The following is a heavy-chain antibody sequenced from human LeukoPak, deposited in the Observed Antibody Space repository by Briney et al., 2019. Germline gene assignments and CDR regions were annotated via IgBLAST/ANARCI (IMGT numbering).Heavy chain of an antibody. CDR2: IWYDGSNK. CDR3: ARDHAEGIVVVTLDY. D-gene: IGHD3-22*01. V-gene: IGHV3-33*01. CDR1: GFTFSSYG. Sequence: GGSPRLSCAASGFTFSSYGMHWVRQAPGKGLEGVAVIWYDGSNKYYADSVKGRFTISRDNSKNTLYLQMNSLRAEDTAVYYCARDHAEGIVVVTLDYWGQGTLVTVSS. J-gene: IGHJ4*02.